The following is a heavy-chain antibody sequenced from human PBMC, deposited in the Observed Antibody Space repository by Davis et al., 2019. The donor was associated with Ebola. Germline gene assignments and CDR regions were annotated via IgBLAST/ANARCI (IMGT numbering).Heavy chain of an antibody. CDR2: ITGGSTTI. D-gene: IGHD3-10*01. CDR3: ARGEMGRAYFDY. J-gene: IGHJ4*02. CDR1: GFTFSSYS. V-gene: IGHV3-48*02. Sequence: GESLKISCAASGFTFSSYSMNWVRQAPGKGLEWIAYITGGSTTIHYVDSVKGRFTISRDNAKNSLYLQMNSLRDEDTAIYYCARGEMGRAYFDYWGQGTLVTVSS.